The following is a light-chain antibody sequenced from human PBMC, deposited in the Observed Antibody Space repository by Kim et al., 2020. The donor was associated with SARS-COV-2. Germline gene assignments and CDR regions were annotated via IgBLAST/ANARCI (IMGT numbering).Light chain of an antibody. V-gene: IGKV3-20*01. CDR2: GAS. Sequence: EIVLTQSPGTLSLSPGERATLSCRASQSVSSNYLAWYQQKPGQAPRLLIYGASRRATGIPDRFSGSGSGTDFTLTISRLEPEDFAVYYCQQYGSSPLTFGRGTKVDIK. CDR3: QQYGSSPLT. CDR1: QSVSSNY. J-gene: IGKJ4*01.